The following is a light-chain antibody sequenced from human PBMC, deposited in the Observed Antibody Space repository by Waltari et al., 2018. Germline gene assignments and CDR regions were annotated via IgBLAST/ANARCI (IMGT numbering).Light chain of an antibody. V-gene: IGKV3-15*01. CDR3: QQYTNWPPRT. CDR2: GAS. J-gene: IGKJ1*01. Sequence: EIVMTQSPATLSVSPGERATLSCRASQSVSINLAWYQQKPCQAPRLLIYGASNTATGIPARFSGSGSETEFTLTISSLQSEDFAVYYCQQYTNWPPRTFGQGTKVEVK. CDR1: QSVSIN.